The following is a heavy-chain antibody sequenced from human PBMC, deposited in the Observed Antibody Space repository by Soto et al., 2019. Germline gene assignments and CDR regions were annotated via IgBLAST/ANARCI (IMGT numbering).Heavy chain of an antibody. V-gene: IGHV1-24*01. CDR2: FDPEDGET. Sequence: GASVKVSCKVSGYTLTELSMHWVRQAPGKGLGWMGGFDPEDGETIYAQKFQGRVTMTEDTSTDTAYMELSSLRSEDTAVYYCATWVYCGGDCYTLAFQHWGQGTLVTVSS. J-gene: IGHJ1*01. CDR3: ATWVYCGGDCYTLAFQH. D-gene: IGHD2-21*02. CDR1: GYTLTELS.